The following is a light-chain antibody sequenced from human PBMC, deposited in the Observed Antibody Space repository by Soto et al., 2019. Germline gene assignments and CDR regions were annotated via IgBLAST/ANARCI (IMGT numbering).Light chain of an antibody. Sequence: EVVMTQSPATLSLSPVDKVSLSCTANQTISNYLAWYQQKPGQAPRLLIYAASTRATGVPARFSGSGSGTEFTLTISSLQSEDFTMYYCQYYNNWLATFGGGTKVDIK. V-gene: IGKV3-15*01. J-gene: IGKJ4*01. CDR2: AAS. CDR1: QTISNY. CDR3: QYYNNWLAT.